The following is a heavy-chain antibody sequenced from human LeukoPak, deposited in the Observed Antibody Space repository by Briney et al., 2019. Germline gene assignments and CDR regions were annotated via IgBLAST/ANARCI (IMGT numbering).Heavy chain of an antibody. Sequence: GGSLRLSCAASGFTVSSNYMSWVRQAPGKGLEWVSVIYSGGSTYYADYVKARSTISRDNSKTTLYLQMNSLTVEATAVYYCAREGHSYAHGSFDYWGQGTLVTVSS. CDR2: IYSGGST. CDR1: GFTVSSNY. J-gene: IGHJ4*02. D-gene: IGHD5-18*01. V-gene: IGHV3-66*01. CDR3: AREGHSYAHGSFDY.